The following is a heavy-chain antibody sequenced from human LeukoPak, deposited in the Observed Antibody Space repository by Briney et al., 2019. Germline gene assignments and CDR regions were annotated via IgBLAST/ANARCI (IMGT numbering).Heavy chain of an antibody. V-gene: IGHV3-23*01. J-gene: IGHJ4*02. CDR2: VTGAGGT. D-gene: IGHD3-10*01. CDR3: AKDKIVGDGRWDFDY. Sequence: GGSLRLSCAGSGFSFNSYAMGWVRQAPGKGLEWVSGVTGAGGTYYADSVKGRFTISRDNSKSTVYLQMNGLRVEDTALYFCAKDKIVGDGRWDFDYWGQGTLVTVSS. CDR1: GFSFNSYA.